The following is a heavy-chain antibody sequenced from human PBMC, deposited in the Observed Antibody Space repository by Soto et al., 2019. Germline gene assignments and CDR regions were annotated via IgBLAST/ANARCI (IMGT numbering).Heavy chain of an antibody. J-gene: IGHJ6*02. CDR3: ARANYVSGRFINYYGMDV. Sequence: SETLSLTCTVSGGSISSYYWSWIRQPPGKGLEWIGYIYYSWSTNYNPSLKSRVTISVYTSKNQFSLKLSSVTAADTAVYYCARANYVSGRFINYYGMDVWGQGTTVTVSS. V-gene: IGHV4-59*01. D-gene: IGHD3-10*01. CDR2: IYYSWST. CDR1: GGSISSYY.